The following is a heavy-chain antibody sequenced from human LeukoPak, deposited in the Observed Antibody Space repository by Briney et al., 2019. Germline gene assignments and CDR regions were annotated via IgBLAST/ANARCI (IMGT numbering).Heavy chain of an antibody. CDR2: VHHSGST. CDR1: GGSIRSLY. J-gene: IGHJ4*02. V-gene: IGHV4-59*11. D-gene: IGHD3-22*01. Sequence: SETLSLTCTVSGGSIRSLYWSWLRQSPGKGLEWIGYVHHSGSTNYNPSLKSRVTISIGTSKNQFSLKLSPVTAADTAVYYCARGYYDNSGYSNPFDYWGQGTLVTVSS. CDR3: ARGYYDNSGYSNPFDY.